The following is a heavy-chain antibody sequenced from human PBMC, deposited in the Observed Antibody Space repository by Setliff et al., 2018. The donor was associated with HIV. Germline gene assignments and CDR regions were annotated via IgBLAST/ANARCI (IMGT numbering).Heavy chain of an antibody. CDR3: ARDRCSGCYRFDY. Sequence: PSETLSLTCYVTDGPISSYYWSWVRQPAGKGLEWIGRLYVSGDTNYNPSLKSRVTMSVDTSKNQFSLKLSSVTAADTAVYYCARDRCSGCYRFDYWGQGTLVTVSS. CDR2: LYVSGDT. V-gene: IGHV4-4*07. CDR1: DGPISSYY. J-gene: IGHJ4*02. D-gene: IGHD6-19*01.